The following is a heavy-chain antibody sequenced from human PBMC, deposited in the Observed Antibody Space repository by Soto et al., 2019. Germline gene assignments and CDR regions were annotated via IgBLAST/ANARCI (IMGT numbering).Heavy chain of an antibody. J-gene: IGHJ4*02. CDR2: ISYDGSNK. D-gene: IGHD3-22*01. Sequence: PGGSLRLSCAASGFTFSSYGMHWVRQAPGKGLEWVAVISYDGSNKYYADSVKGRFTISRDNSKNTLYLQMNSLRAEDTAVYYCEKEDDYYDSSGYIDYWGQGTLVTVSS. CDR3: EKEDDYYDSSGYIDY. V-gene: IGHV3-30*18. CDR1: GFTFSSYG.